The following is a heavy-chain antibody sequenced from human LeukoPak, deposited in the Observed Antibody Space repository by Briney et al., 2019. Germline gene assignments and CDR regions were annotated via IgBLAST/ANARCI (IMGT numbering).Heavy chain of an antibody. CDR3: AKWPSGYYDSSGYGS. V-gene: IGHV3-30*18. J-gene: IGHJ5*02. D-gene: IGHD3-22*01. CDR2: ISYDGNIK. CDR1: GFTFTSYN. Sequence: GGSLRLSCAASGFTFTSYNFHWVRRAPGKGLEWVSFISYDGNIKYADSVKGRFTISRDNSKNTLYLQMNSLRAEDTAVYYCAKWPSGYYDSSGYGSWGQGTLVTVSS.